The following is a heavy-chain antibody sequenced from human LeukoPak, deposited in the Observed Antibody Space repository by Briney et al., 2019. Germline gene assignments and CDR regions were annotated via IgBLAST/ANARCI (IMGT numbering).Heavy chain of an antibody. CDR2: IYYSGST. V-gene: IGHV4-59*06. CDR1: GGSISSYY. Sequence: SETLSLTCTVSGGSISSYYWSWIRQHPGKGLEWIGYIYYSGSTYYNPSLKSRVTISVDTSKNQFSLKLSSVTAADTAVYYCARVHYDFAYYYMDVWGKGTTVTVSS. D-gene: IGHD3-3*01. CDR3: ARVHYDFAYYYMDV. J-gene: IGHJ6*03.